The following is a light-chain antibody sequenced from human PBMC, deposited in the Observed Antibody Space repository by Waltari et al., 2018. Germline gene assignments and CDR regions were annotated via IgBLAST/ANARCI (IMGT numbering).Light chain of an antibody. J-gene: IGLJ1*01. CDR3: TSYTSADTYI. CDR1: SSGVGAYNY. CDR2: DVT. Sequence: QSALTQPASVYGSAGQSITISCTGTSSGVGAYNYVYWYLQHPGNVPKLIIYDVTNRPSGVSVRFSGSKSGNTASLTISGLQGEDEADYFCTSYTSADTYIFGTGTTFTVL. V-gene: IGLV2-14*03.